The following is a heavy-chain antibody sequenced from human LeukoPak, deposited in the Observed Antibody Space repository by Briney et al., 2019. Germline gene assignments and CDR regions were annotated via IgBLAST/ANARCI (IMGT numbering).Heavy chain of an antibody. CDR1: GYTFTGYY. CDR2: INPNSGGT. D-gene: IGHD3-10*01. CDR3: ASAYGSGSYKTYYYYYYMDV. V-gene: IGHV1-2*06. Sequence: ASVKVSCKASGYTFTGYYMHWVRQAPGQGLECMGRINPNSGGTNYAQKFQGRVTMTRDTSISTAYMELSRLRSDDTAVYYCASAYGSGSYKTYYYYYYMDVWGKGTTVTVSS. J-gene: IGHJ6*03.